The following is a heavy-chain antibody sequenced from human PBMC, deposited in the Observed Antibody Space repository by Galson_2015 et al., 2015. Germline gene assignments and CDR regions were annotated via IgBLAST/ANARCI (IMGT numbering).Heavy chain of an antibody. CDR1: GFTFSSYA. V-gene: IGHV3-30-3*01. J-gene: IGHJ1*01. CDR3: ARDRTTFRGITMVLRVFAS. D-gene: IGHD3-10*01. Sequence: SLRLSCAASGFTFSSYAMHWVRQAPGKGLEWVAVISYDGSNKYYADSVKGRFTISRDTSKNTLYLQMNSLRDEDTAVYYCARDRTTFRGITMVLRVFASWGQATLLTVSA. CDR2: ISYDGSNK.